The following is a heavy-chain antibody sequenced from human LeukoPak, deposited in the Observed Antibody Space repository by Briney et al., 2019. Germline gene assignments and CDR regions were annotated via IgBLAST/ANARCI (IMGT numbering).Heavy chain of an antibody. J-gene: IGHJ6*03. V-gene: IGHV4-59*01. Sequence: SETLSLTCTVSGGSISSYYWSWIRQPPGKGLEWIGNIYYSGSTNYNPSLKSRVTISVDTSKNQFSLKLSSVTAADTAVYYCARGGSGPYYYYYYMDVWGKGTTVTVSS. CDR2: IYYSGST. D-gene: IGHD5-12*01. CDR3: ARGGSGPYYYYYYMDV. CDR1: GGSISSYY.